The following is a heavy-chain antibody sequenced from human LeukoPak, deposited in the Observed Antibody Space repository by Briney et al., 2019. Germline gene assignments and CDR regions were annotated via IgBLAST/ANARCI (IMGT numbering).Heavy chain of an antibody. CDR1: GFSFNSHI. Sequence: GGSLRLSCVASGFSFNSHIMNWVRQAPGKGLEWVAYISGRGSDISYLDPLKGRFTISRDNAKESVFLDLPSLRADDTAVYYCARGAFCRGYCAGRADPDVWGKGTTVTVSS. V-gene: IGHV3-21*01. J-gene: IGHJ6*04. CDR2: ISGRGSDI. D-gene: IGHD2-8*02. CDR3: ARGAFCRGYCAGRADPDV.